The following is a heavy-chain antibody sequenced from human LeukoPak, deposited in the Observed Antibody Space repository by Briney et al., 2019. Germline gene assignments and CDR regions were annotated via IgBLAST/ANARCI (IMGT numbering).Heavy chain of an antibody. CDR1: GYTFTSYG. D-gene: IGHD2-2*01. J-gene: IGHJ6*02. CDR2: ISAYNGNT. Sequence: VASVKVSCKASGYTFTSYGISWVRQAPGQGLEWMGWISAYNGNTNYAQKLQGRVTMTTDTSTSTAYMELRSLRSEDTAVYYCAREVVVVPAALPSYYYYGMDVWGQGTTVTVSS. V-gene: IGHV1-18*01. CDR3: AREVVVVPAALPSYYYYGMDV.